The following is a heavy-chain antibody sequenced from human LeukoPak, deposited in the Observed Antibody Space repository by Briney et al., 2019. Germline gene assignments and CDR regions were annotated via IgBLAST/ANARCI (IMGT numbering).Heavy chain of an antibody. CDR1: DFTFSQFG. D-gene: IGHD1-14*01. CDR2: ISGSGGST. V-gene: IGHV3-23*01. Sequence: GGSLRLSCAASDFTFSQFGMSWVRQAPGKRLEWVSAISGSGGSTYYADSVKGRFTVSRDNSKNTLYLQMNSLRAEDTAVYYCAKVTGHRDYYYYMDVWGKGTTVTVSS. J-gene: IGHJ6*03. CDR3: AKVTGHRDYYYYMDV.